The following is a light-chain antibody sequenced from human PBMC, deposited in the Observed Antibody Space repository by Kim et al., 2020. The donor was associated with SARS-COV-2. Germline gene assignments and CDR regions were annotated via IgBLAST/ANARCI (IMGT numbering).Light chain of an antibody. Sequence: SVTPGQAASITCPGDKLGDKYACWYQQKPGQSPVLVIYKDSKRPSGIPERFSGSNSGNTATLTISGTQAMDEADYYCQAWDSSTAVFGGGTKLTVL. V-gene: IGLV3-1*01. CDR1: KLGDKY. J-gene: IGLJ3*02. CDR3: QAWDSSTAV. CDR2: KDS.